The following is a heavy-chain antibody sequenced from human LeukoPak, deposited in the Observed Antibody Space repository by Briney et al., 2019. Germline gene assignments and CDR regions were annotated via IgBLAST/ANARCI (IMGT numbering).Heavy chain of an antibody. J-gene: IGHJ4*02. Sequence: SETLSLTCTVSGGPISSYYWSWIRQPPGKGLEWIGYIYYSGYSGNTNYNPSLRSRVTISVDTSKNQFSLKLSSVTAADTAVYYCARLSGSPWYWGQGTLVTVSS. V-gene: IGHV4-59*08. CDR3: ARLSGSPWY. D-gene: IGHD3-10*01. CDR1: GGPISSYY. CDR2: IYYSGYSGNT.